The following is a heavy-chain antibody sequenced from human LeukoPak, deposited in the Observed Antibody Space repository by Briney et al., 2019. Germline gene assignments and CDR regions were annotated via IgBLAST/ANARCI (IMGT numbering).Heavy chain of an antibody. V-gene: IGHV3-49*03. CDR2: IRSKAYGGTT. CDR1: GFTFGDYA. D-gene: IGHD3-16*01. J-gene: IGHJ6*03. CDR3: TRCLEGGGAYYYYMDV. Sequence: GGSLRLSCTASGFTFGDYAMSWFRQAPGKGLEWVAFIRSKAYGGTTEYAASVKGRFTISRDDSKSIAYLQMNSLKTEDTAVYYCTRCLEGGGAYYYYMDVWGKGTTVTVSS.